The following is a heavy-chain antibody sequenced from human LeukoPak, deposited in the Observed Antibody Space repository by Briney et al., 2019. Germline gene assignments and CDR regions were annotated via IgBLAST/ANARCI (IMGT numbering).Heavy chain of an antibody. CDR1: GFTFSSYG. V-gene: IGHV3-33*01. J-gene: IGHJ4*02. CDR3: ARGKTVSGDLDY. Sequence: PGRSLRLSCAASGFTFSSYGMHWVRQAPGKGLEWVAVIWYDGSNKYYADSVKGRFTISRDNSKNTLYLQMNSLRAEDTAVYYCARGKTVSGDLDYWGQGTLVTVSS. D-gene: IGHD1-26*01. CDR2: IWYDGSNK.